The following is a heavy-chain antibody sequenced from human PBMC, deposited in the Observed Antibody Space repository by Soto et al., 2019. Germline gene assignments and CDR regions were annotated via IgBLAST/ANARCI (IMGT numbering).Heavy chain of an antibody. CDR2: ISGSGGST. Sequence: GGSLRLSCAASGFTFSSYAMSWVRQAPGKGLEWVSAISGSGGSTYYADSVKGRSTISRDNSKNTLYLQMNSLRAEDTAVYYCAKILLWFGDAGYYFDYWGQGTLVTVSS. J-gene: IGHJ4*02. V-gene: IGHV3-23*01. D-gene: IGHD3-10*01. CDR1: GFTFSSYA. CDR3: AKILLWFGDAGYYFDY.